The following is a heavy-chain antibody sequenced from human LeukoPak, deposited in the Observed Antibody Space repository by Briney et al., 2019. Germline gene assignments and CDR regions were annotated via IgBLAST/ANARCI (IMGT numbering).Heavy chain of an antibody. CDR2: IIPIFGTA. J-gene: IGHJ6*04. V-gene: IGHV1-69*06. D-gene: IGHD3-10*01. Sequence: ASVKVSCKASGGTFSSYAISWVRQAPGQGLEWMGGIIPIFGTANYAQKFQGRVTITADKSTSTAYMELSSLRSEDTAVYYCARVEITMVRDGSYYYYGMGVWGKGTTVTVSS. CDR1: GGTFSSYA. CDR3: ARVEITMVRDGSYYYYGMGV.